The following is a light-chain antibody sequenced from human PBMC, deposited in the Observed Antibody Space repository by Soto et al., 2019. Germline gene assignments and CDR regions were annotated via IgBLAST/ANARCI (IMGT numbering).Light chain of an antibody. CDR2: GNN. J-gene: IGLJ2*01. Sequence: QSALTQPPSVSGAPGQRVTISCTGSSSNIGAGYDVHWYQQLPGTAPKLLIYGNNNRPSGVSDRFSGSNSGTSASLAITGLQPDDEADYYCQSYDSRLSGSVVFGGGTKVTVL. V-gene: IGLV1-40*01. CDR1: SSNIGAGYD. CDR3: QSYDSRLSGSVV.